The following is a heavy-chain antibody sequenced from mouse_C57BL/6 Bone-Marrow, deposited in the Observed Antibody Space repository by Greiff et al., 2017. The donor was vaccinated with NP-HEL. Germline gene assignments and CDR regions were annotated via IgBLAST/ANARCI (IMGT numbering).Heavy chain of an antibody. D-gene: IGHD1-1*01. Sequence: QVQLQQSGAELARPGASVKLSCKVSGYTFTSYGISWVKQRTGQGLEWIGEIYPRSGNTYYNEKFKGKATLTADKSSSTAYMELRSLTSEDSAVYFCARYITTVVSYFDYWGQGTTLTVSS. CDR3: ARYITTVVSYFDY. CDR1: GYTFTSYG. CDR2: IYPRSGNT. J-gene: IGHJ2*01. V-gene: IGHV1-81*01.